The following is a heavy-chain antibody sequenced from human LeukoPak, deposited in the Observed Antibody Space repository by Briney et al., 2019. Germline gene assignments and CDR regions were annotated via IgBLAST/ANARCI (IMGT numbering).Heavy chain of an antibody. Sequence: SETLSLTCAVYGGSFSGYYWSWIRQPPGKGLEWIGEINHSGSTNYNPSLKSRVTISVDTSKNQFSPKLSSVTAADTAVYYCARGSGGYSYGNNWFDPWGQGTLVTVSS. CDR2: INHSGST. J-gene: IGHJ5*02. CDR3: ARGSGGYSYGNNWFDP. CDR1: GGSFSGYY. V-gene: IGHV4-34*01. D-gene: IGHD5-18*01.